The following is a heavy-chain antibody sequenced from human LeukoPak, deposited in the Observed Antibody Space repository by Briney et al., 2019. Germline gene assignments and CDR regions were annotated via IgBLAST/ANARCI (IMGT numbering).Heavy chain of an antibody. CDR3: AKRGYDSSGYPYYFDY. D-gene: IGHD3-22*01. V-gene: IGHV3-23*01. J-gene: IGHJ4*02. CDR2: ISGSGGNT. CDR1: GFTFSSYA. Sequence: PGGSLRLPCAASGFTFSSYAMSWVRQAPGKGLEWVSVISGSGGNTYYADSVKGRFTISRDNSKNTLYLQMNSLRAEDSAVYYCAKRGYDSSGYPYYFDYWGQGTLVTVSS.